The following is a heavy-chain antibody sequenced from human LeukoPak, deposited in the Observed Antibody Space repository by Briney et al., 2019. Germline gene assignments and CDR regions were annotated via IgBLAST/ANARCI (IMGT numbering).Heavy chain of an antibody. J-gene: IGHJ5*02. CDR2: INHSGST. CDR1: GGSFSGYY. CDR3: ARHTGGIVVVAAYNWFDP. Sequence: SGTLSLTCAVYGGSFSGYYWSWIRQPPGKGLEWIGEINHSGSTNYNPSLKSRVTISVDTSKNQFSLKLSSVTAADTAVYYCARHTGGIVVVAAYNWFDPWGQGTLVTVSS. D-gene: IGHD2-15*01. V-gene: IGHV4-34*01.